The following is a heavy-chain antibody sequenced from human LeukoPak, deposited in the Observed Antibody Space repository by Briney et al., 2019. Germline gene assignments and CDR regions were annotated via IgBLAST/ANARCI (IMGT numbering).Heavy chain of an antibody. CDR2: VIGSSGAT. Sequence: PGGSLRLSCAASGFSLNKNAMKWVRQAPGKGREWVAVVIGSSGATDYADSVKGRFTISRDNSKNTLFLQMNSLRAEDTAIYYCAKGAYDFLEIAYFDYWGQGALVTVSS. J-gene: IGHJ4*02. CDR1: GFSLNKNA. V-gene: IGHV3-23*01. CDR3: AKGAYDFLEIAYFDY. D-gene: IGHD3-3*01.